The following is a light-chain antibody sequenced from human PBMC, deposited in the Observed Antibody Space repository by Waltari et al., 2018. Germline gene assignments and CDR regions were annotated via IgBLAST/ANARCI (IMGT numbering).Light chain of an antibody. Sequence: QSALTQPASVSGSPGQSITISCTGTSSDVGSYNLVSWYQQHPGKAPKLMIYEGSKRPSGVSKRFSGSKSGNTASLTISGLQAEDEADYYCCSYAGSSTLYVFGTGTKVTVL. CDR1: SSDVGSYNL. J-gene: IGLJ1*01. CDR3: CSYAGSSTLYV. CDR2: EGS. V-gene: IGLV2-23*01.